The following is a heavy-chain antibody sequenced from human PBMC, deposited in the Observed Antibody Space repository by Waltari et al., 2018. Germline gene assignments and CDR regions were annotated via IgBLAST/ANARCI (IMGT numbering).Heavy chain of an antibody. CDR1: GGSISSGSYY. CDR3: ALSPGYSSGWSEGDDY. Sequence: QVQLQESGPGLVKPSQTLSLTCTVSGGSISSGSYYWSWIRQPAGKGLEWIGRIYTSGSTNYNPSLKSRVTISVDTSKNQFSLKLSSVTAADTAVYYCALSPGYSSGWSEGDDYWGQGTLVTVSS. CDR2: IYTSGST. D-gene: IGHD6-19*01. V-gene: IGHV4-61*02. J-gene: IGHJ4*02.